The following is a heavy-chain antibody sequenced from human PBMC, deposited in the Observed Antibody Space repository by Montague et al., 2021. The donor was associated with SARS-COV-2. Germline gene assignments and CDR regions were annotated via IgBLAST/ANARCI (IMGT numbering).Heavy chain of an antibody. Sequence: TLSLTCTVSGGSISNGGYYCSWIRQHPGKGLEWIGYMYDSGSTYYNPSLTSRVTMSLDTSKNQFSLKLSSVTAADTAVYYCARGDGVVVAAPYIWGQGPRVTVSS. CDR3: ARGDGVVVAAPYI. CDR2: MYDSGST. J-gene: IGHJ3*02. V-gene: IGHV4-31*03. D-gene: IGHD2-15*01. CDR1: GGSISNGGYY.